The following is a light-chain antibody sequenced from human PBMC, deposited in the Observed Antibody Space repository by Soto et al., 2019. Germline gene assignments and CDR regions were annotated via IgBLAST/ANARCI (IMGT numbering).Light chain of an antibody. CDR1: SSDVGGYNY. Sequence: QSVLTQPPSASGSPGQSVTISCTGTSSDVGGYNYVSWYQQHPGKAPKLIIYDDNKRPSGIPDRFSGSKSGTSATLGITGFQTGDEADYYCGSWDSSLSAYVFGTGTKLTVL. CDR3: GSWDSSLSAYV. V-gene: IGLV1-51*01. J-gene: IGLJ1*01. CDR2: DDN.